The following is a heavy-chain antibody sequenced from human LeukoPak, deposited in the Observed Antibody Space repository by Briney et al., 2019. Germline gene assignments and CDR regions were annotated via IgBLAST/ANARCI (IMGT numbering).Heavy chain of an antibody. J-gene: IGHJ4*02. V-gene: IGHV4-30-4*01. CDR3: AASQSDYYNSGTYHKIHY. CDR2: IYDNEKT. CDR1: GGSISRPDHY. D-gene: IGHD3-10*01. Sequence: SQTLSLTCSVSGGSISRPDHYWSWIRQPPGKGLEWIGFIYDNEKTHYSPSFESRVTISGDTSNNHFSLTLNFVTAADTAIYYCAASQSDYYNSGTYHKIHYWGRGALVTASS.